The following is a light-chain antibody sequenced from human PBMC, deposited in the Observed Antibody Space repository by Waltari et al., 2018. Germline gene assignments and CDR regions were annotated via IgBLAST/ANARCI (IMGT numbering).Light chain of an antibody. J-gene: IGKJ5*01. V-gene: IGKV3-20*01. CDR3: QQYGRSSQFT. Sequence: DIVLTQSPGTLSLSPGESATLSCRARPRVRSNRFAWYQQKPGQAPKLLIYGASNRVYGIPDRFRGSGSGTDFTLTISRLEPEDFAVYYCQQYGRSSQFTFGQGTRLEI. CDR2: GAS. CDR1: PRVRSNR.